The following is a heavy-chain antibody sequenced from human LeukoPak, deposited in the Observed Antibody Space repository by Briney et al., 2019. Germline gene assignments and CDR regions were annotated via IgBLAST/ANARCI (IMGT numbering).Heavy chain of an antibody. J-gene: IGHJ4*02. V-gene: IGHV4-39*07. CDR1: GGSISSSSYY. CDR3: AREREIAAAGR. Sequence: SETLSLTCTVSGGSISSSSYYWGWIRQPPGKGLEWIGSIYYSGSTYYNPSLKSRVTISVDTSKNQFSLKLSSVTAADTAVYYCAREREIAAAGRWGQGTLVTVSS. D-gene: IGHD6-13*01. CDR2: IYYSGST.